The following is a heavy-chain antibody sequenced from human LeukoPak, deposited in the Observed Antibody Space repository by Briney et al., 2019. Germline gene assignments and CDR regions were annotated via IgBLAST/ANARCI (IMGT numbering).Heavy chain of an antibody. Sequence: GGSLRLSCAASGFIFSEYSMNWVRQAPGKGLEWLSYISRGSGTIYYADSVKGRFTISRDNAENSVFVQMNNLRAEDTALYHCARWYYDFWSGLLRYMDVWGKGTTVTVSS. CDR2: ISRGSGTI. CDR1: GFIFSEYS. J-gene: IGHJ6*03. CDR3: ARWYYDFWSGLLRYMDV. D-gene: IGHD3-3*01. V-gene: IGHV3-48*01.